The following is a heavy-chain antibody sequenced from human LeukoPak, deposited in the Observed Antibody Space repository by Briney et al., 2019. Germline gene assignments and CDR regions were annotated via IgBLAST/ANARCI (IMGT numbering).Heavy chain of an antibody. J-gene: IGHJ5*02. CDR3: ARGADGVSSNSRGWFDP. CDR1: GFTFSSYS. D-gene: IGHD2-15*01. Sequence: PGGSLRLSCTASGFTFSSYSMNWVRQAPGKGLEWVSSISTSSSYIYYADSVKGRFTISRDNARNSLYLQMNTLRAEDTAVYSCARGADGVSSNSRGWFDPWGQGTLVTVSS. V-gene: IGHV3-21*01. CDR2: ISTSSSYI.